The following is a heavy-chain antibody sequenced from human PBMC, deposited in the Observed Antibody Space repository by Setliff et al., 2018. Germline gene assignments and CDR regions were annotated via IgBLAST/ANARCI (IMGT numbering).Heavy chain of an antibody. D-gene: IGHD1-1*01. CDR2: ISAFSRHT. V-gene: IGHV1-18*01. Sequence: ASVKVSCKASGYSFTMYGVNWVRQAPGQGIEWMGWISAFSRHTEYSQKFKGRVAATTDASTSTAYLDLWSLTSNDTAVYCCLRDRPYINSPENAFDIWGQGTTVTVSS. J-gene: IGHJ3*02. CDR3: LRDRPYINSPENAFDI. CDR1: GYSFTMYG.